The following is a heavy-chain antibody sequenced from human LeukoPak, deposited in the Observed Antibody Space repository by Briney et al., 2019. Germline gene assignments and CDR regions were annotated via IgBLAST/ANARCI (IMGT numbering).Heavy chain of an antibody. J-gene: IGHJ4*02. D-gene: IGHD5-24*01. CDR2: INHSGST. CDR1: GGSFSGYY. Sequence: SETLSLTCAVYGGSFSGYYWSWIRQPPGKGLEWIGEINHSGSTNYNPSLKSRVTISVDTSKNQFSLKLSSVTAADTAVYYCARGSRRDGYNYWNYWGQGTLATVSS. V-gene: IGHV4-34*01. CDR3: ARGSRRDGYNYWNY.